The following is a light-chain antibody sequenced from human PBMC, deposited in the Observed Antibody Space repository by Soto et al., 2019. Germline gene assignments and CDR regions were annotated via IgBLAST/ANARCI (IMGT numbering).Light chain of an antibody. J-gene: IGKJ4*01. Sequence: DIQITQSPSSLSASVGDRVTITCRASQSISSYLNWYQQKPGKAPKLLIYAASSLQSGVPSRFSGSGSGTDFTLTISSLQPEDFATYYCQQYNTYPLTLGGGTKVDIK. CDR2: AAS. CDR3: QQYNTYPLT. V-gene: IGKV1-39*01. CDR1: QSISSY.